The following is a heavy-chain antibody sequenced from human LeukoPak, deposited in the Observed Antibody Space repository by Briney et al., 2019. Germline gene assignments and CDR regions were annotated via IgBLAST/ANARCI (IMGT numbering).Heavy chain of an antibody. CDR1: GGSISSGGYY. J-gene: IGHJ3*02. D-gene: IGHD2-15*01. CDR2: IYYSGST. CDR3: ARAIVVVVAAFDAFDI. Sequence: SQTLSLTCTVSGGSISSGGYYWSWIRQHPGKGLEWIGYIYYSGSTYYNPSLKSRVTISVDTSKNQFSLKLSSVTAADTAVYYCARAIVVVVAAFDAFDIWGQGTMVTVSS. V-gene: IGHV4-31*03.